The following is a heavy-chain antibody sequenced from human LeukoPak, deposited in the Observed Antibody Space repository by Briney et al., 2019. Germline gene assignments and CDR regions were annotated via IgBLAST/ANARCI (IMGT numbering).Heavy chain of an antibody. CDR3: ARCPEENYYDSGGYSATRTFYLDY. J-gene: IGHJ4*02. D-gene: IGHD3-22*01. V-gene: IGHV4-30-2*01. CDR2: IYHSGST. CDR1: GGSISSGGYS. Sequence: PSETLSLTCAVSGGSISSGGYSWSWIRQPPGKGPEWIGYIYHSGSTYYNPSLKSRVTISVDRSKNQFSLKLSSVTAADTAVYYCARCPEENYYDSGGYSATRTFYLDYWGKGTWVTVSS.